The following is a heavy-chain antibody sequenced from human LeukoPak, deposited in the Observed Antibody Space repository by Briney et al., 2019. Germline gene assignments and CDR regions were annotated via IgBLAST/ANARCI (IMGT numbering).Heavy chain of an antibody. CDR1: AGSISSDGNY. Sequence: PSETLSLTCTVSAGSISSDGNYWSWVRQHPGTGLEWIGYIYYSGSTYYNPSLKSRVTISLDTSRHQFSLKLTSVTAADTAVYYFARDSGFNCNYVFDYWGPGTLVTVSS. D-gene: IGHD1-7*01. V-gene: IGHV4-31*03. CDR3: ARDSGFNCNYVFDY. CDR2: IYYSGST. J-gene: IGHJ4*02.